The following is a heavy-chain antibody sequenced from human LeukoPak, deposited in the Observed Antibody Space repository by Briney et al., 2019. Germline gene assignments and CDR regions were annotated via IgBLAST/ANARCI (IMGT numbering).Heavy chain of an antibody. CDR1: GGSIGSYY. CDR2: IYHSGIT. V-gene: IGHV4-59*12. J-gene: IGHJ4*02. Sequence: SETLSLTCTVSGGSIGSYYWNWIRQAPGKGLEWIGEIYHSGITNYNPSLKSRVAVSLDKSKNQFSLKLTSVTAADTGIYYCAREGAGNSPLDSWGQGTLVTVSS. D-gene: IGHD4-23*01. CDR3: AREGAGNSPLDS.